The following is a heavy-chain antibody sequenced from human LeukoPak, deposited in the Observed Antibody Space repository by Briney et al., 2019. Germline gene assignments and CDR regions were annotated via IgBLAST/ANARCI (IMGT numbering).Heavy chain of an antibody. D-gene: IGHD3-22*01. CDR3: ASRYYYDSSGYPEGYYYGMDV. Sequence: GGSLRLSCAASGFTVSSNYMSWVRQAPGKGLEWVSVIYSGGSTYYADSVKGRFTISRDNSKNTLYLQMNSLRAEDTAVYYCASRYYYDSSGYPEGYYYGMDVWGQGTTVTVSS. J-gene: IGHJ6*02. CDR1: GFTVSSNY. CDR2: IYSGGST. V-gene: IGHV3-66*02.